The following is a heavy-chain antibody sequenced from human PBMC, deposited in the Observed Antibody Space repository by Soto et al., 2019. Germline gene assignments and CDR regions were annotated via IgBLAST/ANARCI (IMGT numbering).Heavy chain of an antibody. CDR1: GYIFTEYG. Sequence: QVQLVQSGPEVKKPGASVQVSCKASGYIFTEYGLSWVRQAPGQGLEWLGWISTDNGDTNYARRLRGRVSMTTDTSTTTAYMELRRLRSDDTATFYCARVTLGAWGQWTMVTVSS. J-gene: IGHJ3*01. V-gene: IGHV1-18*01. CDR2: ISTDNGDT. CDR3: ARVTLGA.